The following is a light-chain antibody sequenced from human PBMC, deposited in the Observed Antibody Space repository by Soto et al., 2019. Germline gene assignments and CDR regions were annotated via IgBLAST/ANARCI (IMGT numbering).Light chain of an antibody. CDR2: AAS. J-gene: IGKJ1*01. Sequence: DIQMTHSPSSLSTSVGDRVTISCRASQGISIHLAWYQQKPGKVPKLLIYAASTLQSGVPSRFSGSGSGTEFILTIISRQPEDLATYYCQQYHSYSQTFGQRTKV. V-gene: IGKV1-27*01. CDR1: QGISIH. CDR3: QQYHSYSQT.